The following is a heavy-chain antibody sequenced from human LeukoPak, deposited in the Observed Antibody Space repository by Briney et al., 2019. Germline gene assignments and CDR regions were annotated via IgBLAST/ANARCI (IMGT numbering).Heavy chain of an antibody. D-gene: IGHD6-13*01. CDR3: AKVRYSSSWYAAYYYYYMDV. Sequence: GGTLRLSCAASGFTFSSYGMSWVRQAPGKGLEWVSAISGSGGSTYYADSVKGRFTISRDNSKNTLYLQMNSLRAEDTAVYYCAKVRYSSSWYAAYYYYYMDVWGKGTAVTISS. J-gene: IGHJ6*03. V-gene: IGHV3-23*01. CDR2: ISGSGGST. CDR1: GFTFSSYG.